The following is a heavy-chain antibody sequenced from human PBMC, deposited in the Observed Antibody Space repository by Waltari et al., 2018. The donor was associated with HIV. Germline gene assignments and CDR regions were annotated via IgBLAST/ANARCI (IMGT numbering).Heavy chain of an antibody. CDR1: GHTTVGYY. Sequence: QAQVLQSGAEVKEPGASVKVSCGSSGHTTVGYYFHWVRQAPGQGLEWMGWINTRTGGTNYAQKFQGRVNMARGTSLTTAHMELSSLRSDDTAVYYCATETYFGSGSYYRDAMDVWGQGTMVAVTS. D-gene: IGHD3-10*01. CDR2: INTRTGGT. CDR3: ATETYFGSGSYYRDAMDV. J-gene: IGHJ6*02. V-gene: IGHV1-2*02.